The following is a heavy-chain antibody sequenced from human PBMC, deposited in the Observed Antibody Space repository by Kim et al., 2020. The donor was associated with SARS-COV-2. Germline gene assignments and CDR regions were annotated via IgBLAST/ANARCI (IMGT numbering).Heavy chain of an antibody. Sequence: SETLSLTCAVSGGSISSSNWWSWVRQPPGKGLEWIGEIYHSGSTNYNPSLKSRVTISVDKSKNQFSLKLSSVTAADTAVYYCARDPPNYDILTGYYTHDAFDIWGQGTMVTGSS. CDR1: GGSISSSNW. CDR3: ARDPPNYDILTGYYTHDAFDI. D-gene: IGHD3-9*01. J-gene: IGHJ3*02. CDR2: IYHSGST. V-gene: IGHV4-4*02.